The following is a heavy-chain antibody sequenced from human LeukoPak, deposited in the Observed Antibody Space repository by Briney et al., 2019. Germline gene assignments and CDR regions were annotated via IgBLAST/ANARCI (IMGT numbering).Heavy chain of an antibody. Sequence: GASVKVSYKASGYTFTGYYMHWVRQAPGHELEGMGWINPNSGGPNYAQTFQGRVTMTRETSISTAYMELSRLRSDDTAVYYCARPRGRTTGTTEGAFDIWGQGTMVTVSS. J-gene: IGHJ3*02. CDR3: ARPRGRTTGTTEGAFDI. CDR2: INPNSGGP. V-gene: IGHV1-2*02. D-gene: IGHD1-1*01. CDR1: GYTFTGYY.